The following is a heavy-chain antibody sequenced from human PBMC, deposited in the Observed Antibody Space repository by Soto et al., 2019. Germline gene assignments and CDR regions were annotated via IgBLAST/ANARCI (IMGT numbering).Heavy chain of an antibody. CDR3: ARDLKQDPRITMFRSTHSRPYYMYF. V-gene: IGHV3-21*01. J-gene: IGHJ6*03. CDR2: ISSSSSYI. D-gene: IGHD3-10*01. Sequence: GGSLRLSCAASGFTFGSYSMNWVRQAPGRGLEWVSSISSSSSYIYYADSVKGRFTISRDNAKNSLYLQMNSLRAEDTAVYYCARDLKQDPRITMFRSTHSRPYYMYFWGKGTTVPVSS. CDR1: GFTFGSYS.